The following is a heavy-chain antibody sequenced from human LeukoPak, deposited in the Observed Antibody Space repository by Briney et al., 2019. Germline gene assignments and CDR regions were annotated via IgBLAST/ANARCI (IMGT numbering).Heavy chain of an antibody. Sequence: GGSLRLSCAASGFTFSSYTMNWVRQAPGRGLEWVSYINTGSSTIYYADSVKGRFTTSRDNAKNSLFLQMNSLRAEDTAVYYCARETPRYCSSTSCYTGRYYYYYMDVWGKGTTVTVSS. D-gene: IGHD2-2*02. CDR2: INTGSSTI. CDR3: ARETPRYCSSTSCYTGRYYYYYMDV. CDR1: GFTFSSYT. J-gene: IGHJ6*03. V-gene: IGHV3-48*04.